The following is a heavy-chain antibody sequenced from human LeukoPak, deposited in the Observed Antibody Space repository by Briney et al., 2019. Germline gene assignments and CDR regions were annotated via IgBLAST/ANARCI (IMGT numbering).Heavy chain of an antibody. CDR3: ARNYDFRKGSNWFDP. Sequence: VGSLRLSCAASGVTFNDYYMSGIRPAPGKGLGWVSYISSSGGNMYYADSVRGRFTISRDNAKNSLYLQMNSLRAEDTAVYFCARNYDFRKGSNWFDPWGQGTLVTVSS. J-gene: IGHJ5*02. CDR1: GVTFNDYY. V-gene: IGHV3-11*04. CDR2: ISSSGGNM. D-gene: IGHD3-3*01.